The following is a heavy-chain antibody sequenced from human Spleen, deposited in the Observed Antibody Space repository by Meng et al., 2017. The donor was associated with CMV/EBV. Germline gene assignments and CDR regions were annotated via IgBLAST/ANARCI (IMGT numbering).Heavy chain of an antibody. Sequence: GESLKISCAASGFTFSDYTMNWVRQAPGKGLEWLSYISTSSGSIYQADSVKGRFTVSRDNANNSLFLQMNSLTVEDTAIYYCARDVSNTGSRRRNWFDPWGQGTLVTVSS. CDR3: ARDVSNTGSRRRNWFDP. CDR2: ISTSSGSI. J-gene: IGHJ5*02. CDR1: GFTFSDYT. D-gene: IGHD1-26*01. V-gene: IGHV3-21*06.